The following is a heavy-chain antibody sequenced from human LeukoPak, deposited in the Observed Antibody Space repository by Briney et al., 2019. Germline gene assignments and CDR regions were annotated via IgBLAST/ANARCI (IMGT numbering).Heavy chain of an antibody. D-gene: IGHD6-13*01. CDR1: DGSISSSNFY. J-gene: IGHJ4*02. CDR2: IYYSGST. V-gene: IGHV4-39*01. Sequence: SETLSLTCTVSDGSISSSNFYWGWIRQPPGKGLEWIGSIYYSGSTYYNPYLESRGTISVDTSKNQFSLKLSSVAAADTAVYYCARGLVAAGQYYFDYWGQGTLVTVSS. CDR3: ARGLVAAGQYYFDY.